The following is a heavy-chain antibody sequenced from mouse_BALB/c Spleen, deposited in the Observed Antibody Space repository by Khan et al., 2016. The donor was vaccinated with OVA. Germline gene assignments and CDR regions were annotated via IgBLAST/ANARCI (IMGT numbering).Heavy chain of an antibody. V-gene: IGHV5-6*01. CDR3: ATHLTGSFAY. CDR2: LNSDGDYT. J-gene: IGHJ3*01. CDR1: GFTFSPYS. Sequence: EVELVESGGDLVKSGGSLKLSCAASGFTFSPYSMSWVRQTPDKRLEWVATLNSDGDYTYYPDSVEGRFNIPRDNAKNTLYLQMNSLKSEDTAMYYCATHLTGSFAYWGQGTLVTVAA. D-gene: IGHD4-1*01.